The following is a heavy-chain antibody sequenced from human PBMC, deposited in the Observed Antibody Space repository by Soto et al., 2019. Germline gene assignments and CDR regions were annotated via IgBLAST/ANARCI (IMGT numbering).Heavy chain of an antibody. CDR2: IYYSGST. CDR1: GGSISSGGYY. D-gene: IGHD4-17*01. Sequence: QVQLQESGPGLVKPSQTLSLTCTVSGGSISSGGYYWSWIRQHPGKGLEWIGYIYYSGSTYYNPTLKNRVTISVDTSKNQFTLKRSSVTAADTAVYYCARVPPGTTGTMWERGNWFDPWGQGTLVTVSS. CDR3: ARVPPGTTGTMWERGNWFDP. J-gene: IGHJ5*02. V-gene: IGHV4-31*03.